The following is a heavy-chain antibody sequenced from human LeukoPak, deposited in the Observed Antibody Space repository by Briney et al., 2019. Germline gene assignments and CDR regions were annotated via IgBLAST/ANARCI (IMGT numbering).Heavy chain of an antibody. Sequence: PGGSLRLSCAASGFTFSSYAMTWVRQAPGKGLEWVSAISGSGGNTYYADSVKGRFTISRDNSKNTLYLQMNSLRVEDTAVYYCAKDVDREWLPDYWGQGTLVTVSS. CDR2: ISGSGGNT. D-gene: IGHD3-3*01. CDR3: AKDVDREWLPDY. CDR1: GFTFSSYA. V-gene: IGHV3-23*01. J-gene: IGHJ4*02.